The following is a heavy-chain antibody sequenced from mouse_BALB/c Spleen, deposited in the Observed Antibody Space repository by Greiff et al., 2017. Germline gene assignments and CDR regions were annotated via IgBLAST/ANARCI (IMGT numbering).Heavy chain of an antibody. CDR3: ARALLRLQAWFAY. J-gene: IGHJ3*01. CDR2: INPSNGRT. CDR1: GYTFTSYW. Sequence: VQLQQPGAELVKPGASVKLSCKASGYTFTSYWMHWVKQRPGQGLEWIGEINPSNGRTNYNEKFKSKATLTVDKSSSTAYMQLSSLTSEDSAVYYCARALLRLQAWFAYWGQGTLVTVSA. D-gene: IGHD1-2*01. V-gene: IGHV1S81*02.